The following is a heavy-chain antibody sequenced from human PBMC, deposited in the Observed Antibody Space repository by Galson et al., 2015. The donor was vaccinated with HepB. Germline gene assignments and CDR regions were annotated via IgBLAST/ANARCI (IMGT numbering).Heavy chain of an antibody. V-gene: IGHV4-34*01. CDR3: ARGTLD. CDR2: INHSGST. J-gene: IGHJ4*02. CDR1: GASFSAYY. Sequence: LSLTCAVYGASFSAYYWNWIRQPPGKGLEWIGEINHSGSTNYAPSLKSRVTISVDTSKNQFSLKLSSVTAADTAVYYCARGTLDWGQGALVTVSS.